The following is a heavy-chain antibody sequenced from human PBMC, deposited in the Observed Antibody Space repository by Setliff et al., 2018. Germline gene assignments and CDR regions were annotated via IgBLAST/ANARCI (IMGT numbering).Heavy chain of an antibody. V-gene: IGHV3-7*01. Sequence: GGSLRLSCGVSGFTYNNDWVSWVRQAPGKGLEWLASINPDGSEKYYVDSVKGRFTISRDNAKNSLSLQMNNLRTEDAAVYYCFGAGTCSYWGQGTLVTVSS. CDR1: GFTYNNDW. CDR3: FGAGTCSY. D-gene: IGHD3-10*01. CDR2: INPDGSEK. J-gene: IGHJ4*02.